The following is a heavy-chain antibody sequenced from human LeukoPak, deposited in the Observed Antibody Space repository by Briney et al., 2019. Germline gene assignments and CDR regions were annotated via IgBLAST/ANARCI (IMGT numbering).Heavy chain of an antibody. CDR3: ARVTLNYYYMDV. CDR2: IYHSGST. V-gene: IGHV4-30-2*01. J-gene: IGHJ6*03. CDR1: GGSISSGGYY. Sequence: PSETLSLTCTVSGGSISSGGYYWSWIRQPPGKGLERIGYIYHSGSTYYNPSLKSRVTISVDRSKNQFSLKLSSVTAADTAVYYCARVTLNYYYMDVWGKGTTVTVSS.